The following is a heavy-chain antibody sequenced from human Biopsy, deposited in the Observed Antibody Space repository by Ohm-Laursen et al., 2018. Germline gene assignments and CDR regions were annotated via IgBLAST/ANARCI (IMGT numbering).Heavy chain of an antibody. J-gene: IGHJ3*01. CDR1: GGSISSDY. Sequence: PSDILSLTCTVSGGSISSDYWSWIRQPPGKGLEWIGYISNRGSTNYNPSLRGRVTISVDTSKKQFSLKLTSVTAADTAVFFCARLYRLDDYWNDDPPDAFDVWGQGTMVTVSS. CDR2: ISNRGST. D-gene: IGHD3-3*01. V-gene: IGHV4-59*07. CDR3: ARLYRLDDYWNDDPPDAFDV.